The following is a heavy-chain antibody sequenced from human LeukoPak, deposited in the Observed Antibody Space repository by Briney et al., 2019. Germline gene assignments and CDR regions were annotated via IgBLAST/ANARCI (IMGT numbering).Heavy chain of an antibody. Sequence: GGSLRLSCAASGFTFSSYSMNWVRQAPGKGLEWVSSISSSSSYIYYADSVKGRFTISRDNAKNSLYLQMNSLRAEDTAVYYCARQDRKGGSIDYWGQGTLVTVSS. V-gene: IGHV3-21*01. D-gene: IGHD2-2*01. CDR1: GFTFSSYS. J-gene: IGHJ4*02. CDR3: ARQDRKGGSIDY. CDR2: ISSSSSYI.